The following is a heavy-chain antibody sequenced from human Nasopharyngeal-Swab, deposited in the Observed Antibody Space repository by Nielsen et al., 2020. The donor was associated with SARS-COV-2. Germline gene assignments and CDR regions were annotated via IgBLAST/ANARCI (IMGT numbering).Heavy chain of an antibody. D-gene: IGHD3-22*01. CDR3: AISSGYYYPGFDY. CDR1: GFTFSDYY. Sequence: GGSLRLSCAASGFTFSDYYMSWIRQALGKGLEWVSYISSSGSTIYYADSVKGRFTISRDDAKNSLYLQMNSLRAEDTAVYYCAISSGYYYPGFDYWGQGTLVTVSS. CDR2: ISSSGSTI. J-gene: IGHJ4*02. V-gene: IGHV3-11*01.